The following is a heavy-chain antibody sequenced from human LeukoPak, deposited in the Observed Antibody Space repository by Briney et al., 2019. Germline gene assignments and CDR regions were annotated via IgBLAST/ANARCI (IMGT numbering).Heavy chain of an antibody. J-gene: IGHJ4*02. D-gene: IGHD6-13*01. CDR2: ISGSGGST. Sequence: GGSLRLSCAASGFTFSSYAMSWVRQAPGKGLEWVSAISGSGGSTYYADSVKGRFTISSDNSKNTLYLQMNSLRAEDTAVYYCAKVGAAAGSPLGYWGQGTLVTVSS. CDR1: GFTFSSYA. CDR3: AKVGAAAGSPLGY. V-gene: IGHV3-23*01.